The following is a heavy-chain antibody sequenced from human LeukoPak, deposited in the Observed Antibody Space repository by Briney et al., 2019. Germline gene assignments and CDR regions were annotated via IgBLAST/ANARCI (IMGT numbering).Heavy chain of an antibody. J-gene: IGHJ4*02. D-gene: IGHD1-26*01. V-gene: IGHV4-34*01. CDR3: ARLHSGSYLWGAYYFDY. CDR1: GGSFSGYY. Sequence: TSETLSLTCAVYGGSFSGYYWSWIRQPPGKGLEWIGEINHSGSTNYNPSLKSRVTISVDTSKNQFSLKLSSVTAADTAVYYCARLHSGSYLWGAYYFDYWGQGTLVTVSS. CDR2: INHSGST.